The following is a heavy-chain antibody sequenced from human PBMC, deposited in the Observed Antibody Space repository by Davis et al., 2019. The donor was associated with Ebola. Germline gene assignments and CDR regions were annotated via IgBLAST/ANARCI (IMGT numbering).Heavy chain of an antibody. CDR3: AKDIQGGSSYLDY. CDR2: ISGSGGST. J-gene: IGHJ4*02. D-gene: IGHD3-16*01. V-gene: IGHV3-23*01. Sequence: GESLKISCAASGFTFSSYAMSWVRQAPGKGLEWVSAISGSGGSTYYADSVKGRFTISRDNSKNTLYLQMNSLRAEDTAIYYCAKDIQGGSSYLDYWGQGTLVTVSS. CDR1: GFTFSSYA.